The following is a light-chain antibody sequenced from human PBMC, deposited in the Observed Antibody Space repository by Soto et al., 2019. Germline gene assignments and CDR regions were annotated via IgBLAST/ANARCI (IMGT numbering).Light chain of an antibody. V-gene: IGLV1-44*01. J-gene: IGLJ2*01. CDR2: TNN. Sequence: QSVLTQPPSASGTPGQGVTISCSGSNSNIGTNTVNWYQQLPGTAPKALIHTNNQRPSGVPDRFSGSKSGTSASLAISGLQSEDEAHYYCAAWDDRLNALVFGGGTKLTVL. CDR1: NSNIGTNT. CDR3: AAWDDRLNALV.